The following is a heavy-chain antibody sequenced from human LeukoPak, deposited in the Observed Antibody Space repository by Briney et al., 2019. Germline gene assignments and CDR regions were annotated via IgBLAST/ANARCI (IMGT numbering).Heavy chain of an antibody. J-gene: IGHJ4*02. CDR2: IYPGDSDT. D-gene: IGHD5-12*01. CDR1: GFTVSSNY. V-gene: IGHV5-51*01. Sequence: GGSLRLSCAASGFTVSSNYMSWVRQAPGKGLEWMGIIYPGDSDTRYSPSFQGQVTISADKSISTAYLQWSSLKASDTAMYYCARGHLYDYSTTSYYFDYWGQGTLVTVSS. CDR3: ARGHLYDYSTTSYYFDY.